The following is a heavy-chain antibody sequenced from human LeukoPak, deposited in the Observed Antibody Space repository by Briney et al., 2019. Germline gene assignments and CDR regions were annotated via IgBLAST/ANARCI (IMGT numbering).Heavy chain of an antibody. J-gene: IGHJ4*02. CDR3: AAWELLSPKPSGGFDY. CDR2: ISSSSSTI. CDR1: GFTFSSYS. Sequence: PGGSLRLSCAASGFTFSSYSMNWVRQAPGKGLEWVSYISSSSSTIYYADSVKGRFTISRDNAKNSLYLQMNSLRAEDTAVYYCAAWELLSPKPSGGFDYWGQGTLVTVSS. D-gene: IGHD1-26*01. V-gene: IGHV3-48*01.